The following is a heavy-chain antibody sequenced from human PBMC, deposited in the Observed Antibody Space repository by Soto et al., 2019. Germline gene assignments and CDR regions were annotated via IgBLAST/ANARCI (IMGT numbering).Heavy chain of an antibody. D-gene: IGHD3-22*01. CDR3: ARDKVLTYYYDSSGPSDAFDX. J-gene: IGHJ3*02. CDR1: GYTFTSYY. Sequence: VKVSCKASGYTFTSYYMHWVRQAPGQGLEWMGIINPSGGSTSYAQKFQGRVTMTRDTSTSTVYMELSSLRSEDTAVYYCARDKVLTYYYDSSGPSDAFDXWGQGTMVTVSS. V-gene: IGHV1-46*01. CDR2: INPSGGST.